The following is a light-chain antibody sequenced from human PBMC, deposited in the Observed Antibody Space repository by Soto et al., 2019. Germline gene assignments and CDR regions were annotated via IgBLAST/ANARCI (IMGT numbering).Light chain of an antibody. CDR3: AAWDGSLNGWV. CDR2: NND. V-gene: IGLV1-44*01. Sequence: QSVLTQAPSASGTPGQRVTISCSGSNSNIGSNTVSWYQQVPGTAPKVLIYNNDQRPSGVPDRLSGSKSGTSASLAIGGLXXXXEADYYCAAWDGSLNGWVFGGGTQLTVL. J-gene: IGLJ3*02. CDR1: NSNIGSNT.